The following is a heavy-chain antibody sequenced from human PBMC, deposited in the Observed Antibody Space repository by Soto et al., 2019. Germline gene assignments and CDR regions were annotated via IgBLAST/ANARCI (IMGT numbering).Heavy chain of an antibody. CDR2: ISYDGSNK. Sequence: QVQLVESGGGVVQPGRSLRLSCAASGFTFSSYGMNWVRQAPGKGLEWVAVISYDGSNKYYADSVKGRFTISRDNSKNTLYLQMNSLRAEDTAVYYCAKNHFDYWGQGTLVTVSS. CDR3: AKNHFDY. J-gene: IGHJ4*02. CDR1: GFTFSSYG. V-gene: IGHV3-30*18.